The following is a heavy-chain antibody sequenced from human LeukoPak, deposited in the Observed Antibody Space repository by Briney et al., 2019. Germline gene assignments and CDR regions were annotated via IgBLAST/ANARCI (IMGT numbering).Heavy chain of an antibody. V-gene: IGHV3-7*01. D-gene: IGHD3-9*01. J-gene: IGHJ4*02. CDR1: GFTFSSYW. Sequence: GGSLRLSCAASGFTFSSYWVSWVRQAPGKGLEWVANIKQDGSEKYYVDSVKGRFTISRDNAKNSLYLQMNSLRAEDTAVYYCARDLTRPGYWGQGTLVTVSS. CDR2: IKQDGSEK. CDR3: ARDLTRPGY.